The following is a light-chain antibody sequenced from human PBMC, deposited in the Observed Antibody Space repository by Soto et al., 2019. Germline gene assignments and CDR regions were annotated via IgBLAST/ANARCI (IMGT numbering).Light chain of an antibody. CDR2: GAS. Sequence: EIVMTQSPATLSVSPGERATLSCRASQSVSSNLAWYQQKPGQAPRLLIYGASTRATGIPARFSGSGSGTEFPLTISSLQSEDFAVYYCQQYNNWPRTFGQGNKVELK. CDR3: QQYNNWPRT. J-gene: IGKJ1*01. V-gene: IGKV3-15*01. CDR1: QSVSSN.